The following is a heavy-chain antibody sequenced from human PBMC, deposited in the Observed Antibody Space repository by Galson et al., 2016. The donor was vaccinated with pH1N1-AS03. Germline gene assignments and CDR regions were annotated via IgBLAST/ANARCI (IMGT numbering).Heavy chain of an antibody. Sequence: ETLSLTCTVSGGSFTDYQWSWIRQSPGKGLEWIGEISHSGITDYHPSLKSRVYISVDTSKDQFALNLSSMTAADAAVYYCARGNPFLGSSWYEDSWGQGNVVIVSS. CDR3: ARGNPFLGSSWYEDS. CDR2: ISHSGIT. J-gene: IGHJ4*02. CDR1: GGSFTDYQ. V-gene: IGHV4-34*01. D-gene: IGHD6-13*01.